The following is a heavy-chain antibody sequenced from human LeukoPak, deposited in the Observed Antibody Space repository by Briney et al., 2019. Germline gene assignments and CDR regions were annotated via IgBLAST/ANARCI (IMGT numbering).Heavy chain of an antibody. CDR3: ARAGSYDILTGYHPFDAFDI. V-gene: IGHV1-2*02. D-gene: IGHD3-9*01. CDR2: INPNSGGT. J-gene: IGHJ3*02. Sequence: ASVKVSCKASGYTFTGYYMHWVRQTPGQGLEWMGWINPNSGGTNYAQEFQGRVTMTRDTSISTAYMELSRLRSDDTAVYYCARAGSYDILTGYHPFDAFDIWGQGTMVTVSS. CDR1: GYTFTGYY.